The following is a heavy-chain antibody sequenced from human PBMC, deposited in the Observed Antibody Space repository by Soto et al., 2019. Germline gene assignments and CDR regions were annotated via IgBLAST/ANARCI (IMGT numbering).Heavy chain of an antibody. J-gene: IGHJ4*02. CDR2: ITGGGDNT. Sequence: EVQLLESGGDLVQPGGSLRLSCAASGFTFTSYAISWICQAPGKGLEWVSAITGGGDNTYYADSVKCRVTISRDNSKNTLYLQMNSLRAEDTAFYYCTQDGGSRDWLTVNWGQGTLVTVSS. V-gene: IGHV3-23*01. CDR1: GFTFTSYA. D-gene: IGHD3-9*01. CDR3: TQDGGSRDWLTVN.